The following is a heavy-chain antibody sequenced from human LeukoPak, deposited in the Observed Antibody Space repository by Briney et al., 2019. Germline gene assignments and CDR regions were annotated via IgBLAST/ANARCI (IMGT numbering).Heavy chain of an antibody. V-gene: IGHV3-9*01. J-gene: IGHJ4*02. CDR2: ISWNSGIL. Sequence: PGGSLRLSCAASGFTFDDYAMHWVRQAPGKDLEWVSGISWNSGILGYANSVKGRFTISRDNAMNSLDLQMNSLRAEDTALYYCASGDYFDYWGQGTLVTVSS. CDR1: GFTFDDYA. CDR3: ASGDYFDY.